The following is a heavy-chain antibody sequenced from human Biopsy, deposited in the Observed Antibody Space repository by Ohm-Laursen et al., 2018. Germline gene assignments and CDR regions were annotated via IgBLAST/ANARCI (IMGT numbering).Heavy chain of an antibody. J-gene: IGHJ4*02. CDR3: ANDQGSAYDRSVYYYFDY. CDR1: GSRFSIYT. D-gene: IGHD3-22*01. CDR2: ITSNGDST. Sequence: RLSCTATGSRFSIYTMSWVCQAPGKGLGWVSAITSNGDSTYYSDSVKGRFTISRDSVKNTLHLQMNSLRAADTAVYYCANDQGSAYDRSVYYYFDYWGQGTLVTVSS. V-gene: IGHV3-23*01.